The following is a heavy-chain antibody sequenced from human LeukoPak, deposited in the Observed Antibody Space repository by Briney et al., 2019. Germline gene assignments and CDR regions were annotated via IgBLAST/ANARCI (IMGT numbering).Heavy chain of an antibody. V-gene: IGHV1-18*01. CDR1: GGTFSSYA. J-gene: IGHJ4*02. Sequence: ASVKVSCKASGGTFSSYAISWVRQAPGQGLEWMGWISAYNGNTNYAQKLQGRVTMTTDTSTSTAYMELRSLRSDDTAVYYCAREVHPYYYDSSGYYYYFDYWGQGTLVTVSS. D-gene: IGHD3-22*01. CDR3: AREVHPYYYDSSGYYYYFDY. CDR2: ISAYNGNT.